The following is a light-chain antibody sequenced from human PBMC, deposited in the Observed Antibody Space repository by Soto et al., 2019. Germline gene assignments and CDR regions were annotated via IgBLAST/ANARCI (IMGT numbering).Light chain of an antibody. CDR1: QSVSSN. CDR3: QQYNNWPPWT. V-gene: IGKV3-15*01. J-gene: IGKJ1*01. Sequence: EIVLTQSPATLSVSPGERASLSCRASQSVSSNLAWYQQKPGQAPRLLIYGASTRATGIPARFSGSGSGTEFTLTISRLQSEDFAVYYCQQYNNWPPWTFGQGTKVDNK. CDR2: GAS.